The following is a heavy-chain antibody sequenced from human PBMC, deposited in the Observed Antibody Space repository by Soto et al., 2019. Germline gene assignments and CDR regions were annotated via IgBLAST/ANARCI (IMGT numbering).Heavy chain of an antibody. D-gene: IGHD3-3*01. J-gene: IGHJ5*02. CDR1: GFTFSSYA. CDR3: AKPPYYFWSGYYSVDP. CDR2: ISGSGGST. V-gene: IGHV3-23*01. Sequence: GGSLRLSCAASGFTFSSYAMSWVRQAPGKGLEWVSAISGSGGSTYYADSVKGRFTISRDNSKNTLYLQMNSLRAEDTAVYYCAKPPYYFWSGYYSVDPWGQGTLVTVSS.